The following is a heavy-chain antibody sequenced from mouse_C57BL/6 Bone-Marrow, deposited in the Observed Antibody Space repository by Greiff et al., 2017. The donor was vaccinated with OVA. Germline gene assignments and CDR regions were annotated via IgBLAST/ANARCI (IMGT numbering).Heavy chain of an antibody. D-gene: IGHD2-3*01. CDR3: ARHEKWLLFMDY. CDR1: GYTFTEYT. V-gene: IGHV1-62-2*01. CDR2: FYPGSGSI. J-gene: IGHJ4*01. Sequence: VKLMESGAELVKPGASVKLSCKASGYTFTEYTIHWVKQRSGQGLEWIGWFYPGSGSIKYNEKFKDKATLTADKSSSTVYMELSRLTSEDSAVYFCARHEKWLLFMDYWGQGTSVTVSS.